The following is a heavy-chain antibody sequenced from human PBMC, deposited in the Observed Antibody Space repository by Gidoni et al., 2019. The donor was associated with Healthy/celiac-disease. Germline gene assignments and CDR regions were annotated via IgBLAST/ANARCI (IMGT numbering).Heavy chain of an antibody. V-gene: IGHV3-30-3*01. CDR2: ISYDGSNK. J-gene: IGHJ4*02. CDR3: ARDRYDFWSGPQKVDY. CDR1: GFTFSSYA. D-gene: IGHD3-3*01. Sequence: GFTFSSYAMHWVRQAPGKGLEWVAVISYDGSNKYYADSVKGRFTISRDNSKNTLYLQMNSLRAEDTAVYYCARDRYDFWSGPQKVDYWGQGTLVTVSS.